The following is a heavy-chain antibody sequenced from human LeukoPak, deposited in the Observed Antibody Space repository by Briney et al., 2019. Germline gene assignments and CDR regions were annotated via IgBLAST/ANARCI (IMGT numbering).Heavy chain of an antibody. Sequence: GGSLRLSCAASGFTVSSNYMSWVRQAPGKGLEWVSVIYSGGSTYYADSVKGRFTISRDNSKNTLYLQMNSLRAEDTAVYYCARDVLGIVGATYAYWGQGTLVTVSS. J-gene: IGHJ4*02. CDR3: ARDVLGIVGATYAY. CDR1: GFTVSSNY. V-gene: IGHV3-53*05. D-gene: IGHD1-26*01. CDR2: IYSGGST.